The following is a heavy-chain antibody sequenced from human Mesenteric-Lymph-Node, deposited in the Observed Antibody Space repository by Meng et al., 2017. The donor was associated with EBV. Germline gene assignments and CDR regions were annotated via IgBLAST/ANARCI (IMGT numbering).Heavy chain of an antibody. CDR2: IFHSGIT. D-gene: IGHD5-12*01. Sequence: QVQLQESGPGVVRPSGTLSPPCAVSGGSIDSSNWWSWVRQPPGKGLEWIGEIFHSGITNYNPSLKNRVIMSVDKSTNQFSLNLISVTAADTATYYCATGERSGYVAHWGQGTLVTVSS. J-gene: IGHJ5*02. CDR1: GGSIDSSNW. V-gene: IGHV4-4*02. CDR3: ATGERSGYVAH.